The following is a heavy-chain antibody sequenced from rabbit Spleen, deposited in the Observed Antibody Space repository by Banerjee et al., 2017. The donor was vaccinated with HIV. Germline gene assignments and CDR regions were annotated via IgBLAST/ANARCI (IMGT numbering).Heavy chain of an antibody. CDR2: IYGDRSGST. D-gene: IGHD2-1*01. CDR1: GFSFSSSYY. V-gene: IGHV1S40*01. Sequence: QSLEESGGDLVKPGASLTLTCTASGFSFSSSYYMCWVRQAPGKGLECIACIYGDRSGSTYYANWAKGRFTISRTSSTTVTLEMTSLTAADTATYFCARGSAAMTMVITGFYLGLWGPGTLVTVS. CDR3: ARGSAAMTMVITGFYLGL. J-gene: IGHJ4*01.